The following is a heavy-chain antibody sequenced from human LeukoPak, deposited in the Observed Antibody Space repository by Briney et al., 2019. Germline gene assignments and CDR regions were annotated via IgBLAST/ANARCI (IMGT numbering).Heavy chain of an antibody. Sequence: GGSLRLSCAASGFTFSSYWMSWVRQAPGKGLEWVANIKQDGSEKYYVDSVKGRFTISRDNAKNSLYLQMNSLRAEDTAVYYCARVRRYGDYVNLRGYYYGMDVWGQGTTVTVSS. CDR3: ARVRRYGDYVNLRGYYYGMDV. D-gene: IGHD4-17*01. CDR1: GFTFSSYW. J-gene: IGHJ6*02. V-gene: IGHV3-7*01. CDR2: IKQDGSEK.